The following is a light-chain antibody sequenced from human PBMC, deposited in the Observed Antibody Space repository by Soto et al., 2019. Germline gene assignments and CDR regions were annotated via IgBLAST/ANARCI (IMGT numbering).Light chain of an antibody. Sequence: EIVMTQSLATLSVSPGERATLSCRASQSVSSNLAWYQQKPGQAPRLLIYGASTRATGIPARFSGSGSGTEFTLTISSLQSEDFAAYYCQQYNNWPPVTFGPGTKVDIK. CDR1: QSVSSN. CDR3: QQYNNWPPVT. CDR2: GAS. J-gene: IGKJ3*01. V-gene: IGKV3-15*01.